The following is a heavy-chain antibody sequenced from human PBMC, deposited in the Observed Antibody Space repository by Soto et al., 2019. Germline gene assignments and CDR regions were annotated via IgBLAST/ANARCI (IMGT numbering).Heavy chain of an antibody. V-gene: IGHV4-30-4*01. CDR2: IYYSGST. CDR3: AGYNWNPRSPGDAFDI. D-gene: IGHD1-20*01. CDR1: GGSISSGDYY. Sequence: QVQLQESGPGLVKPSQTLSLTCTVSGGSISSGDYYWSWIRQPPGKGLEWIGYIYYSGSTYYNPSLKSRVTISVDTSKNQFPLKLSSVTAADTAVYYCAGYNWNPRSPGDAFDIWGQGTMVTVSS. J-gene: IGHJ3*02.